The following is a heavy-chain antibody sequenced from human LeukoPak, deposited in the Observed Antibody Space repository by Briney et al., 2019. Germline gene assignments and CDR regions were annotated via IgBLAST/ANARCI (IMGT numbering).Heavy chain of an antibody. D-gene: IGHD3-9*01. CDR3: ARVTRYYDINDAFDI. CDR2: INPSGGST. Sequence: ASVKVSCKVSGYTLTELSMHWVRQAPGQGLEWMGIINPSGGSTSYAQKFRGRVTMTRDTSTSTVYMELSSLRSEDTAVYYCARVTRYYDINDAFDIWGQGTMVTVSS. V-gene: IGHV1-46*01. CDR1: GYTLTELS. J-gene: IGHJ3*02.